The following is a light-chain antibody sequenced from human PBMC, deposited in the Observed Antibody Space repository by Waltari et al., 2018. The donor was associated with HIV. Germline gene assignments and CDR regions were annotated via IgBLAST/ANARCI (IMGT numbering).Light chain of an antibody. Sequence: QSVLTQPPSVSGAPGQTVTISCTGSNSNIGAGCYVHWYQQRPGTAPKLLIYGNNNRPSGVPDRFSGSKSGTSASLAITGLQAEDEADYYCQSYDSSLSGLVFGEGTKLTVL. CDR1: NSNIGAGCY. J-gene: IGLJ2*01. CDR3: QSYDSSLSGLV. CDR2: GNN. V-gene: IGLV1-40*01.